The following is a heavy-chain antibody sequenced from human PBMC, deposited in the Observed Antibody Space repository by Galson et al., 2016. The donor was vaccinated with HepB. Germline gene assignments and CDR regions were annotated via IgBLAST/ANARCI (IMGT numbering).Heavy chain of an antibody. V-gene: IGHV3-33*03. D-gene: IGHD3-10*01. Sequence: SLRLSCAASGFSFGRYGMHWVRQAPGKGLEWVALIWYDGSNKFYHNSVKGRFTISRDDSKNTLYLQMNSLRAEDTALYYCAKDRWENGAERGLYGMDVWGHGTTVIVSS. CDR1: GFSFGRYG. J-gene: IGHJ6*02. CDR3: AKDRWENGAERGLYGMDV. CDR2: IWYDGSNK.